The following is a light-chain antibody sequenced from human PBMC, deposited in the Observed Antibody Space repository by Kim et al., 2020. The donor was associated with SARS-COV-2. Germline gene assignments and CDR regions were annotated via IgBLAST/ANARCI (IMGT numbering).Light chain of an antibody. CDR3: SSKTSSDSVL. CDR2: DVT. J-gene: IGLJ2*01. V-gene: IGLV2-14*03. CDR1: SYDVGGYDF. Sequence: GQSITISCTGTSYDVGGYDFVSWYQQHTGKAPQLIIYDVTDRPSGISNRFSGSKSANTASLIISGLQAEDEADYYCSSKTSSDSVLFGGGTQLTVL.